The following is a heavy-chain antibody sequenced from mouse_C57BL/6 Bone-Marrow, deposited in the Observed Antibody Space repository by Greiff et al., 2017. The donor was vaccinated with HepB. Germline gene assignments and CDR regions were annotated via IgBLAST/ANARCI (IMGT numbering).Heavy chain of an antibody. D-gene: IGHD2-3*01. J-gene: IGHJ4*01. CDR3: AKRWFLRFYAMDY. Sequence: QVQLKESGAELMKPGASVKLSCKATGYTFTGYWIEWVKQRPGHGLEWIGEILPGSGSTNYHEKFKGKATFTADTSSNTAYLQLSSLTTEDSAIYYGAKRWFLRFYAMDYWGQGTSVTVSS. CDR1: GYTFTGYW. V-gene: IGHV1-9*01. CDR2: ILPGSGST.